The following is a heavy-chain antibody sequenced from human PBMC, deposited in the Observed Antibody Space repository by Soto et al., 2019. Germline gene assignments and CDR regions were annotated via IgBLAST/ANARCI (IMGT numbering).Heavy chain of an antibody. CDR3: TKARCSRDTCFVPDY. CDR2: ISGSGGSP. V-gene: IGHV3-23*01. CDR1: GFTFSSYT. Sequence: EVQVLESGGGLGQPGGSLRLSCAASGFTFSSYTMAWVRQAPGKGLEWVSSISGSGGSPYYADSVQGRFTISRDNYKNTVSLQMNSLRAEDTATYYCTKARCSRDTCFVPDYRGHGTLVIVSS. J-gene: IGHJ4*01. D-gene: IGHD2-15*01.